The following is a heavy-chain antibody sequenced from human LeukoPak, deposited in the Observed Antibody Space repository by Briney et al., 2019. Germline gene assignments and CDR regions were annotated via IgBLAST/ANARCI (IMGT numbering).Heavy chain of an antibody. CDR3: ASLLTTGYSSGWFDY. J-gene: IGHJ4*02. V-gene: IGHV4-39*01. D-gene: IGHD6-19*01. CDR2: IYYSGST. Sequence: SETLSLTXTVSGGSISSSSYYWGCIRQPPGKGLEWIGSIYYSGSTYYNPSLKSRVTISVDTSKNQFSLKLSSVTAADTAVYYCASLLTTGYSSGWFDYWGQGTLVTVSS. CDR1: GGSISSSSYY.